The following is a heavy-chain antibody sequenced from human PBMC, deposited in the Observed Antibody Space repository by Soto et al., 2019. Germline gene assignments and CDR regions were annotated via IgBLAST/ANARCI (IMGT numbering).Heavy chain of an antibody. CDR1: GYTFTGYY. Sequence: ASVKVSCKASGYTFTGYYMHWVRQAPGQGLEWMGWINPSSGGTNYAQKFQGWVTMTRDTSISTAYMELSRLRSDDTAVYYCARAVGYCSSTSCPVQPDYYYYYGMDVWGQGTTVTVSS. CDR3: ARAVGYCSSTSCPVQPDYYYYYGMDV. V-gene: IGHV1-2*04. J-gene: IGHJ6*02. D-gene: IGHD2-2*01. CDR2: INPSSGGT.